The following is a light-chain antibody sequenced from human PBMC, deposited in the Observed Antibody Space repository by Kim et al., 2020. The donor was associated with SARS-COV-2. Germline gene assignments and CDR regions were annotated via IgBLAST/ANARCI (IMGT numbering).Light chain of an antibody. V-gene: IGLV3-21*04. Sequence: PGKTGRITCGGNNIGSKSVHWYQQKPGQATVLVIYYDSERPSGIPERFSGSNSGNTATLTISRVEAGDEADYYCQVWDSSSDHTWVFGGGTQLTVL. CDR1: NIGSKS. J-gene: IGLJ3*02. CDR3: QVWDSSSDHTWV. CDR2: YDS.